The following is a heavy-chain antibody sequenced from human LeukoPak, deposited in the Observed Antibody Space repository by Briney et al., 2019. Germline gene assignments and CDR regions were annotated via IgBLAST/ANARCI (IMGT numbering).Heavy chain of an antibody. CDR1: GLTFSEYD. CDR2: IGTAGDT. D-gene: IGHD3-10*02. J-gene: IGHJ6*04. V-gene: IGHV3-13*01. CDR3: AELGITMIGGV. Sequence: GGSLRLSCAASGLTFSEYDMHWVRQATGNGLEWVSGIGTAGDTYYPDSVKGRFTISRDNAKNSLYLQMNSLRAEDTAVYYCAELGITMIGGVWGKGTTVTISS.